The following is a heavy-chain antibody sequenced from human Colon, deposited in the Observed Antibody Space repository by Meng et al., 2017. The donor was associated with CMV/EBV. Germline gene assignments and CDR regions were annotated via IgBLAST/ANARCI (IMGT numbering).Heavy chain of an antibody. Sequence: GESLKISCAASGFTVSSNYMSWVRQAPGKGLEWVASMKRDGSEGFYVDSVEGRFTISRDNAKNSLSLQMNNLRAEDTAVYYCVREGFCTSASCSSPGLQGGAFDMWGQGTLVTVSS. D-gene: IGHD2-2*01. V-gene: IGHV3-7*01. J-gene: IGHJ3*02. CDR3: VREGFCTSASCSSPGLQGGAFDM. CDR2: MKRDGSEG. CDR1: GFTVSSNY.